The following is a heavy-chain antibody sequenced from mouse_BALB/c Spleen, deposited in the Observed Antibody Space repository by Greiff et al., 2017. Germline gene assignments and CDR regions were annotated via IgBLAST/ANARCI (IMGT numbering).Heavy chain of an antibody. V-gene: IGHV1-9*01. CDR2: ILPGSGST. CDR3: ARAPFPWELDY. CDR1: GYTFSSYW. Sequence: VQLVESGAELMKPGASVKISCKATGYTFSSYWIEWVKQRPGHGLEWIGEILPGSGSTNYNEKFKGKATFTADTSSNTAYMQLSSLTSEDSAVYYCARAPFPWELDYWGQGTTLTVSS. J-gene: IGHJ2*01. D-gene: IGHD4-1*01.